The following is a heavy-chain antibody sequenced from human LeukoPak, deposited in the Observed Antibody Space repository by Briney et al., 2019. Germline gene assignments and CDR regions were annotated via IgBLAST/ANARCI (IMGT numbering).Heavy chain of an antibody. V-gene: IGHV3-73*01. D-gene: IGHD6-13*01. J-gene: IGHJ4*02. CDR2: IRGKADTYAT. Sequence: GGSLRLSCVASGFSFSDSAIHWVRQASGKGLDWVGRIRGKADTYATIYAASVRGRFTISRDDSKNTAYLQMNSLKTEDTAVYYCARGPLIAAAGTWWGQGTLVTVSS. CDR3: ARGPLIAAAGTW. CDR1: GFSFSDSA.